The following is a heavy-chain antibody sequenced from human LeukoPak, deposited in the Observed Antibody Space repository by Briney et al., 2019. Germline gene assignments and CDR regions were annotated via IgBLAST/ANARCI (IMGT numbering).Heavy chain of an antibody. J-gene: IGHJ4*02. CDR1: GFTFSTYS. D-gene: IGHD5-18*01. CDR3: ARASGDTVDTTTMGSY. Sequence: GGSLRLTCAASGFTFSTYSMNWVRQPPGKGLEWVSSISSSSAYIYYADSVKGRFTISRDNAKNSLYLQMNSLRAEDTAVYYCARASGDTVDTTTMGSYWGQGTLVTVSS. V-gene: IGHV3-21*01. CDR2: ISSSSAYI.